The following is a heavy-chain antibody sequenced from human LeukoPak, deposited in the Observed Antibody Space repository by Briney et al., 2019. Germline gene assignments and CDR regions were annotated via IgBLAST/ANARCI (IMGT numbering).Heavy chain of an antibody. Sequence: GGSLRLSCAASGFTVSSNYMSWVRQAPGKGLEWVSVIYSGGSTYYADSVKGRFTISRHNSKNSLYLQTNSLRAEDTALYFCARGGLGRCFDYWGQGTLVTVSS. CDR1: GFTVSSNY. D-gene: IGHD7-27*01. J-gene: IGHJ4*02. V-gene: IGHV3-53*01. CDR3: ARGGLGRCFDY. CDR2: IYSGGST.